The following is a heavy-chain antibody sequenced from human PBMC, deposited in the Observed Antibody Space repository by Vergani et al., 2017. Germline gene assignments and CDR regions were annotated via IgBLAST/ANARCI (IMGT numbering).Heavy chain of an antibody. CDR3: ARSHSGYDPYDFDY. Sequence: EVQLVESGGGLVKPGGSLRLSCAASGFTFSSYSMNWVRQAPGKGLEWVSSISSSSSYIYYADSVKGRFTISRDNAKNSLYLQMNSLRAEDTAVYYCARSHSGYDPYDFDYWGQGTLVTVSS. V-gene: IGHV3-21*01. D-gene: IGHD5-12*01. CDR1: GFTFSSYS. CDR2: ISSSSSYI. J-gene: IGHJ4*02.